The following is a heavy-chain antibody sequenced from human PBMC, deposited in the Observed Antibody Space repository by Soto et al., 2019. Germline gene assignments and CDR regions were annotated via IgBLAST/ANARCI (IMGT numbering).Heavy chain of an antibody. CDR2: MYKTGST. CDR3: ARDLWGYCGTDCYPLDV. D-gene: IGHD2-21*02. Sequence: TLSLTCTVSGSSISGYYWSWIRQPPGKGLEWIGYMYKTGSTVYNPSFKSRVTISVDTSKNQFSLRLNSVTAADTAVYYCARDLWGYCGTDCYPLDVWGQGTTVTVSS. V-gene: IGHV4-59*01. CDR1: GSSISGYY. J-gene: IGHJ6*02.